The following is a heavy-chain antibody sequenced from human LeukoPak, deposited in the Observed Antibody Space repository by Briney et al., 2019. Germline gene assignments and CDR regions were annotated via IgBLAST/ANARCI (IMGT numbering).Heavy chain of an antibody. CDR1: GFTFSSYA. Sequence: PGGSLRLSCAASGFTFSSYAMHWVRQAPGKGLEWVAVISYDGSNKYYADSVKGRFTISRDNSKNTLYLQMNSLRAEDTAVYYCASGRGYSYGPDSYYFDYWGQGTLVTVSS. V-gene: IGHV3-30-3*01. D-gene: IGHD5-18*01. J-gene: IGHJ4*02. CDR2: ISYDGSNK. CDR3: ASGRGYSYGPDSYYFDY.